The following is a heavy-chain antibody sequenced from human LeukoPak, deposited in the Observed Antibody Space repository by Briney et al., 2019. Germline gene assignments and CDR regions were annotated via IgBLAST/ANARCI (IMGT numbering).Heavy chain of an antibody. Sequence: PSETLSLTCTVSGYSISSGYYWGWIRQPPGKGLEWIGSIYHSGSTYYNPSLKSRVTISVDTSKNQFSLKLSSVTAADTAVYYCTRKSRLPSPFDAFDIWGQGTMVTVSS. CDR3: TRKSRLPSPFDAFDI. V-gene: IGHV4-38-2*02. CDR2: IYHSGST. CDR1: GYSISSGYY. J-gene: IGHJ3*02.